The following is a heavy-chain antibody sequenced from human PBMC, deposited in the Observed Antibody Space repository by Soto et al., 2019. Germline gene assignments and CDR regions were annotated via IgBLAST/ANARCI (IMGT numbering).Heavy chain of an antibody. Sequence: GASVKVSCEASGYTFTSYAIDWVRQAPGQRLEWMGWINAGNGNTKYSQKFQGRVTITRDTSASTAYMELNSLRAEDTAVYYCARGSVLFYYYYGMDVWGQGTTVTVSS. J-gene: IGHJ6*02. V-gene: IGHV1-3*01. CDR3: ARGSVLFYYYYGMDV. CDR1: GYTFTSYA. CDR2: INAGNGNT. D-gene: IGHD3-10*02.